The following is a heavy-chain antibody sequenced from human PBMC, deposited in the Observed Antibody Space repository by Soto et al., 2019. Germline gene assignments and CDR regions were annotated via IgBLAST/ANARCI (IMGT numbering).Heavy chain of an antibody. V-gene: IGHV3-23*01. CDR1: GFPFSSYA. J-gene: IGHJ6*02. CDR3: PGGATSPNRGGMDV. D-gene: IGHD5-12*01. Sequence: GGSLRLSCAASGFPFSSYAMTWVRHAPGKGLEWVSSIDGAGTDTYYADSVKGRFTISRDNPKNTLYLQMTSLRPEDTAVYFCPGGATSPNRGGMDVWGQGTSVTVSS. CDR2: IDGAGTDT.